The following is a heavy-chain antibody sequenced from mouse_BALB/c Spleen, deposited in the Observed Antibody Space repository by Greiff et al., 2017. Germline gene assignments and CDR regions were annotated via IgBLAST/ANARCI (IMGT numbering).Heavy chain of an antibody. Sequence: EVQLQQSGAELVRSGASVKLSCTASGFNIKDYYMHWVKQRPEQGLEWIGWIDPENGDTEYAPKFQGKATMTADTSSNTAYLQLSSLTSEDTAVYYCNYYYGSRGVAYWGQGTLVTVSA. CDR2: IDPENGDT. CDR3: NYYYGSRGVAY. V-gene: IGHV14-4*02. CDR1: GFNIKDYY. D-gene: IGHD1-1*01. J-gene: IGHJ3*01.